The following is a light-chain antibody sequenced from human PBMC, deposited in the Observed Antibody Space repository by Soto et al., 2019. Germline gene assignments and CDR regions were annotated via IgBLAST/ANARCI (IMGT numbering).Light chain of an antibody. J-gene: IGLJ3*02. CDR1: TSNIGSRS. CDR2: RDS. Sequence: QSVLSQPPSASETPGQRVTISCSGSTSNIGSRSVHWFQQFPGTAPKLLIYRDSQRPSGVPDRFSGSKSGTSASRAISGLRSDYEADYYCAAWDDSRRAWVFGGGTKLTVL. V-gene: IGLV1-47*01. CDR3: AAWDDSRRAWV.